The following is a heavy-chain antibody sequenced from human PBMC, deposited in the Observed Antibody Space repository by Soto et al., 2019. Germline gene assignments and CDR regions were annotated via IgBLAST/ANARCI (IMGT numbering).Heavy chain of an antibody. CDR1: GGSFSGYY. J-gene: IGHJ4*02. CDR3: ARERRMGGDYTFDY. Sequence: QVQLQQCGAGLLKPSETLSLTCAVYGGSFSGYYWSWIRQPPGKVLEWIGEINHSGSTNYNPSLRRRGTISVDPSKHQLSLKLSSVTAADTAVYYCARERRMGGDYTFDYWGQGTLVTVSS. V-gene: IGHV4-34*01. D-gene: IGHD2-21*01. CDR2: INHSGST.